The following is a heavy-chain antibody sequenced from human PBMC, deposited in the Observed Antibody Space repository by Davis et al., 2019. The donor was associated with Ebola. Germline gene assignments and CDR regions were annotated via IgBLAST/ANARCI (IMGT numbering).Heavy chain of an antibody. V-gene: IGHV3-48*02. Sequence: PSETLSLTCAASGFVFSSYSMNWVRQAPGKGLEWVSYISHSTNTKFYSDSVRGRFTVSRDNARDSLFLQMNNLRHEDTAVYYCAREKYFYDSSDSYPDLDYWGQGTLVSVSS. CDR3: AREKYFYDSSDSYPDLDY. CDR2: ISHSTNTK. J-gene: IGHJ4*02. CDR1: GFVFSSYS. D-gene: IGHD3-22*01.